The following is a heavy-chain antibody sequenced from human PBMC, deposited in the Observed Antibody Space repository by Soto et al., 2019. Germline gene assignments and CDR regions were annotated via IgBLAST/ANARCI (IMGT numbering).Heavy chain of an antibody. CDR3: ARGLGYCSGGSCPEGYNWFDP. CDR1: GCSISSGGYY. V-gene: IGHV4-31*03. J-gene: IGHJ5*02. D-gene: IGHD2-15*01. CDR2: IYYSGST. Sequence: PSETLSLTCTVSGCSISSGGYYWSWIRQHPGKGLEWIGYIYYSGSTYYNPSLKSRVTISVDTSKNQFSLKLSSVTAADTAVYYCARGLGYCSGGSCPEGYNWFDPWGQGTLVTVSS.